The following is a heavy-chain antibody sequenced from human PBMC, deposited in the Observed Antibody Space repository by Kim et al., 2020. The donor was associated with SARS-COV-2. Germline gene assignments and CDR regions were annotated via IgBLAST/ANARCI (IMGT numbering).Heavy chain of an antibody. J-gene: IGHJ4*02. D-gene: IGHD3-10*01. CDR2: IYSGGST. CDR3: SRDLLTAPH. Sequence: GGSLRLSCAASGFTVNRNHMSWVRQAPGKGLEWISLIYSGGSTYYADSVRGRFTISRDISKNTLFLQMNSLRAEDTAIYFCSRDLLTAPHWGQGTLVTVSS. CDR1: GFTVNRNH. V-gene: IGHV3-66*01.